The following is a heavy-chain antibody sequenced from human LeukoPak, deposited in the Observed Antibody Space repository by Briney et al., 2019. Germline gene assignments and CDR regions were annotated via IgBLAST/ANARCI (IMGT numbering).Heavy chain of an antibody. V-gene: IGHV4-59*07. CDR1: DDSFSSHY. D-gene: IGHD3/OR15-3a*01. CDR2: ISYSGSN. Sequence: SDTLSLTCTVSDDSFSSHYWTWVRQPPGKGLEWIEYISYSGSNNYNPSLKSRVTISVDTSKNQFSVNLSTVTAADTAVYYCARMDTSYYFYYWGQGTLVTVSS. CDR3: ARMDTSYYFYY. J-gene: IGHJ4*02.